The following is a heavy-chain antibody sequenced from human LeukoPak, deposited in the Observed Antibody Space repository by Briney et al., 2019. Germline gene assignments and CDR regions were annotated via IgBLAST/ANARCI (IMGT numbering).Heavy chain of an antibody. D-gene: IGHD3-10*01. CDR3: AKDEDYYGSGSYGDY. CDR2: LRYDGSNK. J-gene: IGHJ4*02. Sequence: GGSLRPPCAASGFNFSSHRMHWPRPAPGKALEEVAFLRYDGSNKYYADSVKGRFAISRDNSKNTLYLQMNSLRAEDTAVYYCAKDEDYYGSGSYGDYWGQGTLVTVSS. V-gene: IGHV3-30*02. CDR1: GFNFSSHR.